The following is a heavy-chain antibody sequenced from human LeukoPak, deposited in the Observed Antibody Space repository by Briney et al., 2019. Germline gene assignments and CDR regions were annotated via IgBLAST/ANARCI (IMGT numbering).Heavy chain of an antibody. CDR1: GFTFSSYG. Sequence: GGSLRLSCAASGFTFSSYGMHWVRQAPGKGLEWVAFIRYDGSNQYYPDFVKGRFTISRDNSKNTLYLQMNSLRTEDTAVYYCAKDEGRGGVYLASVDYWGRGTLVTVSS. D-gene: IGHD2/OR15-2a*01. CDR2: IRYDGSNQ. J-gene: IGHJ4*02. CDR3: AKDEGRGGVYLASVDY. V-gene: IGHV3-30*02.